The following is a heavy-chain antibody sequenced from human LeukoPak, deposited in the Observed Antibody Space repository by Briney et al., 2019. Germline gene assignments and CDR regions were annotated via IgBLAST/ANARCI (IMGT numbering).Heavy chain of an antibody. CDR2: ISGGGGST. V-gene: IGHV3-23*01. CDR1: GFTFSSYA. J-gene: IGHJ4*02. D-gene: IGHD1-20*01. CDR3: AKANWNDGEAYFDY. Sequence: GGSLRLSCAASGFTFSSYAMSWVRQAPGKGLEWVSAISGGGGSTYYADSVKGRFTISRDNSKNTLYLQMNSLRAEDTAVYYCAKANWNDGEAYFDYWGQGTLVTVSS.